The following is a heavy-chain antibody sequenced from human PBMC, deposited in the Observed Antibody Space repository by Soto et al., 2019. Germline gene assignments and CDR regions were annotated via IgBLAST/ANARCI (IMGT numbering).Heavy chain of an antibody. Sequence: ALRLSCAASGFTFDDYAMHWVRQAPGKGLEWVSGISWNSGSIGYAGSVKGRFTISRDNAKNSLYLQMSSLRAEDTALYYCAKVGKYCSGGSCYSGAFDIWGQGTMVTVSS. CDR1: GFTFDDYA. CDR2: ISWNSGSI. D-gene: IGHD2-15*01. V-gene: IGHV3-9*01. J-gene: IGHJ3*02. CDR3: AKVGKYCSGGSCYSGAFDI.